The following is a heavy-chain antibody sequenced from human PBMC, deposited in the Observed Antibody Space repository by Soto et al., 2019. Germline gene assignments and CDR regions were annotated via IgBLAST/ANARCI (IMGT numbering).Heavy chain of an antibody. Sequence: GESLKISCKGSGYSLTSYWISWVRQMPGKGLEWMGRIDPSDSYTNYSPSFQGHVTISADKSISTAYLQWSSLKASDTAMYYCARDSPGSSEYYYYGMDVWGQGTTVTVSS. D-gene: IGHD2-15*01. CDR1: GYSLTSYW. V-gene: IGHV5-10-1*01. CDR3: ARDSPGSSEYYYYGMDV. CDR2: IDPSDSYT. J-gene: IGHJ6*02.